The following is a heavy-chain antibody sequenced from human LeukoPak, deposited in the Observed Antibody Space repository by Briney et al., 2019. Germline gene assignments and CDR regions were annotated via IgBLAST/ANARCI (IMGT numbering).Heavy chain of an antibody. V-gene: IGHV3-7*01. CDR3: SGGDSSRSTCAS. J-gene: IGHJ4*02. CDR2: IRPDGSEQ. D-gene: IGHD2-2*01. CDR1: GFPFSSFW. Sequence: GGSLRLSCAASGFPFSSFWMNWVRQTPGRGLEWLANIRPDGSEQYYVDSGRGRFTISRDNATNSPYIDMNTLRVDDTGVYYSSGGDSSRSTCASWGQGKLVSVSS.